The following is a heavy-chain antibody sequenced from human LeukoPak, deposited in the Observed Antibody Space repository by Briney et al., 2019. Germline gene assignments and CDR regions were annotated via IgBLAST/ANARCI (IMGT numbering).Heavy chain of an antibody. CDR1: GYTFTSYD. CDR2: MNPNSGNT. D-gene: IGHD1-1*01. CDR3: ARARRWNAAVEGWWFDP. J-gene: IGHJ5*02. Sequence: GASVKVSCKASGYTFTSYDINWVRQATGQGLEWMGWMNPNSGNTGYAQKFQGRVTITRNTSISTAYMELSSLRSEDTAVYYCARARRWNAAVEGWWFDPWGQGTLVTVSS. V-gene: IGHV1-8*03.